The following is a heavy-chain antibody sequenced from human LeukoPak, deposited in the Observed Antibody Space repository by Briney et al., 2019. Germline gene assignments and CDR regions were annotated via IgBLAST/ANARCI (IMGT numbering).Heavy chain of an antibody. V-gene: IGHV3-30*04. J-gene: IGHJ4*02. CDR3: ARRRSPYSSSWYGYFDY. Sequence: GGSLRLSCAASGFTFSSYVMHWVRQAPGKGLEWVAIISYDGSNEYYADSVKGRFTISRDNSKNTLYLQMNSLRAADTAVYYCARRRSPYSSSWYGYFDYWGQGTLVTVSS. CDR1: GFTFSSYV. CDR2: ISYDGSNE. D-gene: IGHD6-13*01.